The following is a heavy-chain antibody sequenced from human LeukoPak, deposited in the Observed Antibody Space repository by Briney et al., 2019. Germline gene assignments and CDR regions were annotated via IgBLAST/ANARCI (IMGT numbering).Heavy chain of an antibody. CDR1: GFKFRDYY. CDR2: ITMSGSVI. J-gene: IGHJ5*02. CDR3: ARGGWSRGWFDP. Sequence: GGSLRLSCAASGFKFRDYYMSWIRQAPGQGLEWISYITMSGSVIQYSSSVKGRFTTSRDNARNSLYLQMKSLRADDTAVYYCARGGWSRGWFDPWGQGTLVTVSS. V-gene: IGHV3-11*01. D-gene: IGHD6-19*01.